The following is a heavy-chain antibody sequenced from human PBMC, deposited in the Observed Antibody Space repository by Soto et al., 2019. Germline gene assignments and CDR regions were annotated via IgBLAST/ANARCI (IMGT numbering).Heavy chain of an antibody. CDR1: GFTFSSFG. V-gene: IGHV3-7*03. CDR2: IKQDECEK. J-gene: IGHJ4*02. CDR3: KNDKFSGNYYVRGITYYFEY. D-gene: IGHD1-26*01. Sequence: PGGSLRLSCAASGFTFSSFGMHWVRQAPGKGLEWVANIKQDECEKTYADSVKGRFTISRDNAKNSLYLHMNSLRAEDTAVSYCKNDKFSGNYYVRGITYYFEYWGQGTLVTVSS.